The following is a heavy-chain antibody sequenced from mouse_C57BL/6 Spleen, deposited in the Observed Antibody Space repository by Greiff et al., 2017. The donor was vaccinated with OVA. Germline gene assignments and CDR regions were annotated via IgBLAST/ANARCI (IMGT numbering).Heavy chain of an antibody. CDR1: GYTFTSYW. CDR3: ARSGGGSFDY. Sequence: QVQLQQSGAELVMPGASVKLSCKASGYTFTSYWMHWVKQRPGQGLEWIGEIDPSDSYTNSNQKFKGKSTLTVDKSSSTAYMQLSSLTSGDSAVYYCARSGGGSFDYWGQGTTLTVSS. V-gene: IGHV1-69*01. J-gene: IGHJ2*01. CDR2: IDPSDSYT.